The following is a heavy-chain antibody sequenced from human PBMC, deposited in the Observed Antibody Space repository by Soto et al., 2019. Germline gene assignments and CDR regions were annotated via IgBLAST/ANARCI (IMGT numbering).Heavy chain of an antibody. CDR3: ASATLLPYDWIDS. CDR2: IIQDGSEK. D-gene: IGHD5-12*01. J-gene: IGHJ4*02. CDR1: GFTSSSYW. Sequence: PAWPLSRSCAASGFTSSSYWMSWVRQAPGKVQEWVANIIQDGSEKHYVDSVKGRFTISRDNAKNSLYLQMNSLRAEETAVYYCASATLLPYDWIDSWGQGTLVTVSS. V-gene: IGHV3-7*03.